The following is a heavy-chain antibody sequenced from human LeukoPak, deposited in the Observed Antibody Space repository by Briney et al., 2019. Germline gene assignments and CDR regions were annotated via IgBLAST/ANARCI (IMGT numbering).Heavy chain of an antibody. CDR2: INPNSGGT. Sequence: ASVKVSCKASGYTFTGYYMHWVRQAPGQGLEWMGWINPNSGGTNYAQKFQGRVTMTRDTSISTAYMELSRLRSDDTAVYCCARDAKPVTPFDYWGQGTLVTVSS. D-gene: IGHD1-14*01. CDR1: GYTFTGYY. CDR3: ARDAKPVTPFDY. V-gene: IGHV1-2*02. J-gene: IGHJ4*02.